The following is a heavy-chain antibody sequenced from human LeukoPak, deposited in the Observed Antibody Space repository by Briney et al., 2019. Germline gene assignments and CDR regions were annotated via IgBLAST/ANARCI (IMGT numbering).Heavy chain of an antibody. CDR3: ARGQEGYSYGYDFDY. CDR2: INHSGST. J-gene: IGHJ4*02. D-gene: IGHD5-18*01. CDR1: GGSFSGYY. V-gene: IGHV4-34*01. Sequence: SETLSLTCAVYGGSFSGYYWSWIRQPPGKGLEWIGEINHSGSTNYNPSLKSRVTISVDTSKSQFSLKLSSVTAADTAVYYCARGQEGYSYGYDFDYWGQGTLVTVSS.